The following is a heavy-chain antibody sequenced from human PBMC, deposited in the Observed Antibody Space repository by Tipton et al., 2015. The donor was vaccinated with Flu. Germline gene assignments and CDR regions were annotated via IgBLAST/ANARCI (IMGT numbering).Heavy chain of an antibody. CDR2: VSGGGAIT. CDR1: GFTFSRYA. V-gene: IGHV3-23*01. J-gene: IGHJ2*01. CDR3: AKGAGPGSYHWYYDV. Sequence: LRLSCAASGFTFSRYAMSWVRQAPGKGLEWVSAVSGGGAITYFADSVKGRFTISRDNSKNILYLQMNSLRADDTAVYSCAKGAGPGSYHWYYDVWGRGTLVAVSS. D-gene: IGHD3-10*01.